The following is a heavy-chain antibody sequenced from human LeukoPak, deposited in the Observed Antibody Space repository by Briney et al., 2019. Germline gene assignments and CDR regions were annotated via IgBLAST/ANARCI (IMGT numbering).Heavy chain of an antibody. CDR2: IIPMFGTA. D-gene: IGHD3-22*01. J-gene: IGHJ4*02. Sequence: SVKVSCKASGGPFSRFSFSWVRQAPGQGLEWMGGIIPMFGTANYVQKFQGRVTTTADESTGTAYMEMTRLRSDDTAVYYCARSGSYDYSGYFDSWGQGTLVTVSS. CDR3: ARSGSYDYSGYFDS. CDR1: GGPFSRFS. V-gene: IGHV1-69*13.